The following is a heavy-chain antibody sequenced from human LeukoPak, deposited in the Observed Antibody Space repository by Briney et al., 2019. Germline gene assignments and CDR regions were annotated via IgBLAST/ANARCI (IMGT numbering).Heavy chain of an antibody. CDR3: ARVAIVVVVAATPPHDAFDI. CDR2: INPNSGGT. V-gene: IGHV1-2*02. D-gene: IGHD2-15*01. CDR1: GYTFTGYY. Sequence: ASVTVSCKASGYTFTGYYMHWVRQAPGQGLEWMGWINPNSGGTNYAQKFQGRVTMTRDTSISTAYMELSRLRSDDTAVYYCARVAIVVVVAATPPHDAFDIWGQGTMVTVSS. J-gene: IGHJ3*02.